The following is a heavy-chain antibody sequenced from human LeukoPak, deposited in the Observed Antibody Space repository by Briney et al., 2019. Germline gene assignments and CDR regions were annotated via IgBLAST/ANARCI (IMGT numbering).Heavy chain of an antibody. D-gene: IGHD6-6*01. CDR1: GFTFDDYA. CDR2: INSDGSST. J-gene: IGHJ4*02. Sequence: QPGRSLRLSCAASGFTFDDYAMHWVRPAPGKGLVWVSRINSDGSSTSYADSVKGRFTISRDNAKSTLYLQMNSLRAEDTAVYYCARAEPLAAPLGYWGQGTLVTVSS. V-gene: IGHV3-74*01. CDR3: ARAEPLAAPLGY.